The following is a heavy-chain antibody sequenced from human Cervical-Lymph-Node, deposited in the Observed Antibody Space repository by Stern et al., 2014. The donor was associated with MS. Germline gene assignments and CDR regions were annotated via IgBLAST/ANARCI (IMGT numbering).Heavy chain of an antibody. Sequence: VQLQESGPGLVKPSETLSLTCTVSGGSISGYHCSWIRQPPGKGLEWIGHIYYRGSTNYIPSLKSRVSISIDTPKNQFSLKLSSVTAADTAVYYCARSRDAYSPLAYWGQGALVTVSS. CDR2: IYYRGST. V-gene: IGHV4-59*01. J-gene: IGHJ4*02. CDR1: GGSISGYH. CDR3: ARSRDAYSPLAY. D-gene: IGHD5-24*01.